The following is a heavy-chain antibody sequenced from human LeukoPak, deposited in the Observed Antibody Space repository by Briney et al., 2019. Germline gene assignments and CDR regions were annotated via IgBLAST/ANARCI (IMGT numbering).Heavy chain of an antibody. CDR1: GGSISSYY. CDR2: IYYSGST. D-gene: IGHD1-26*01. V-gene: IGHV4-59*08. J-gene: IGHJ4*02. CDR3: ARGGSYGAYLDY. Sequence: SETLSLTCTVSGGSISSYYWSWIRQPPGKGLEWIGYIYYSGSTNYNPSPKSRVTISVDTSKNQFSLKLSSVTAADTAVYYCARGGSYGAYLDYWGQGALVIVSS.